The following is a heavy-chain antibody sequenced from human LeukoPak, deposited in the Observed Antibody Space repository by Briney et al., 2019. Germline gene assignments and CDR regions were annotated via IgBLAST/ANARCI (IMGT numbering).Heavy chain of an antibody. J-gene: IGHJ4*02. V-gene: IGHV4-31*03. D-gene: IGHD2-21*02. Sequence: PSETLSLTCTVSGGSISSGGYYWSRIRQHPGKGLEWIGYIYYSGSTYYNPSLKSRVTISVDTSKNQFSLKLSSVTAADTAVYYCAREFGGCDSFFDYWDQGTLVTVSS. CDR3: AREFGGCDSFFDY. CDR2: IYYSGST. CDR1: GGSISSGGYY.